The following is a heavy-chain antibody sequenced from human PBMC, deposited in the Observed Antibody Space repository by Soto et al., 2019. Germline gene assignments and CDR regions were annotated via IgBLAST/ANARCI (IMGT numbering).Heavy chain of an antibody. CDR1: GYTFTTYD. V-gene: IGHV1-18*04. J-gene: IGHJ5*02. Sequence: QFQLMQSGAEVKKPGASVKVSCKASGYTFTTYDISWVRQAPGQGLEWMGWISAYNGNTNYAQKLQGRVTMTTDTSTSTAYMELRSLRSDDTAVYYCARVGGYCSSTSCYRWFDPWGQGTLVTVSS. CDR3: ARVGGYCSSTSCYRWFDP. CDR2: ISAYNGNT. D-gene: IGHD2-2*01.